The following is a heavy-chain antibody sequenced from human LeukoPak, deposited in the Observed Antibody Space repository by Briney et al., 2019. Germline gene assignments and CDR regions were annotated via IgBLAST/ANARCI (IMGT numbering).Heavy chain of an antibody. CDR1: GGSISSCY. J-gene: IGHJ4*02. D-gene: IGHD3-16*01. V-gene: IGHV4-59*01. Sequence: SETLSLTCTVSGGSISSCYWSWIRQPPGKGLEWIGYIYDSGSTNYNPSLKSRVTISVDTSKNQFSLKVSSVTAADTAMHYCARDRFFGYWGQGTLVTVSS. CDR2: IYDSGST. CDR3: ARDRFFGY.